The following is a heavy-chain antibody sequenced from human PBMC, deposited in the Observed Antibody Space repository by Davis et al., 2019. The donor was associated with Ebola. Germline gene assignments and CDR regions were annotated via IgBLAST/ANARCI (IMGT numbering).Heavy chain of an antibody. J-gene: IGHJ5*02. Sequence: GGSLRLSCAASGFTVSNSYMNWVRQAPGKGLEWVSVIFAGGSTYYGDSVKGRFTISRDNSQNAVYLQMNSLTAADTAMYYCTRQSHHFLSGPRTWFDPWGPGTLVTVSS. CDR2: IFAGGST. D-gene: IGHD3-3*02. CDR3: TRQSHHFLSGPRTWFDP. V-gene: IGHV3-66*04. CDR1: GFTVSNSY.